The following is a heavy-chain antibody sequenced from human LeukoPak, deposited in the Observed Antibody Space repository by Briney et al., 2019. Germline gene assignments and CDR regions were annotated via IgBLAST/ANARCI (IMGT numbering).Heavy chain of an antibody. CDR3: ARAYSNTAMVNFDY. CDR1: GYTFTSYY. Sequence: ASVKVSCKASGYTFTSYYMHWVRQAPEQGLEWMGIINPSGGSTSYAQNFQSRVTMTRDTSTSTVYMELSSLRSEDTAVYYCARAYSNTAMVNFDYWGQGTLVTVSS. D-gene: IGHD5-18*01. J-gene: IGHJ4*02. CDR2: INPSGGST. V-gene: IGHV1-46*01.